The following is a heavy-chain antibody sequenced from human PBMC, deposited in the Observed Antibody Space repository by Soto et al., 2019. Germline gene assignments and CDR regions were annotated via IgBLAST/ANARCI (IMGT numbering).Heavy chain of an antibody. Sequence: GGSLRLSCAASGFTFSSYAMHWVRQAPGKGLEWVAVISYDGSNKYYADSVKGRFTISRDNAKNTLYLQMNSLRAEDTAVYYCARFGDNDAFDIWGQGTMVTVSS. CDR3: ARFGDNDAFDI. V-gene: IGHV3-30-3*01. D-gene: IGHD4-17*01. J-gene: IGHJ3*02. CDR2: ISYDGSNK. CDR1: GFTFSSYA.